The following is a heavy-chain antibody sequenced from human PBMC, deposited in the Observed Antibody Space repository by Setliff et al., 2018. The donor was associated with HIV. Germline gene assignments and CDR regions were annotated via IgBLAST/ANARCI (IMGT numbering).Heavy chain of an antibody. CDR1: GGSINRGTYY. J-gene: IGHJ6*01. D-gene: IGHD3-10*01. CDR2: LHLSGDT. Sequence: SETLSLTCSVSGGSINRGTYYWTWIRQPAGKGLEWIGRLHLSGDTNYNPSLKSRVTMSIDTSKNQFSLKLSSVTAADTAVYYYARDNSYYYGSGSHYWYGMDVWGQGTTVTVSS. CDR3: ARDNSYYYGSGSHYWYGMDV. V-gene: IGHV4-61*02.